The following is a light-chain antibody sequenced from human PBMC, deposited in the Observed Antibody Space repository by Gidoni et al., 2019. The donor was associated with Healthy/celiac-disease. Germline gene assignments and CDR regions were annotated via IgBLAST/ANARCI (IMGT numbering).Light chain of an antibody. V-gene: IGKV2-28*01. CDR1: QSLLHSHGYNY. CDR2: LGA. Sequence: DIVMTKSPLSLPVTPGEPASISCRSSQSLLHSHGYNYFVWYLQKTGQSPQLLIHLGANRADVGPDRLSGGGAGADFTLKISRGEAEDVRVYYCMQALQTPPWTFGQGTKVEIK. J-gene: IGKJ1*01. CDR3: MQALQTPPWT.